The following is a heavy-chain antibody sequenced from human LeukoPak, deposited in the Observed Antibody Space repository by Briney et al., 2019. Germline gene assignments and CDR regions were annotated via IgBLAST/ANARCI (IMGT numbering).Heavy chain of an antibody. V-gene: IGHV3-13*01. D-gene: IGHD3-16*01. CDR2: IGTAGDT. J-gene: IGHJ3*02. CDR3: AGGGLTRDAFDI. CDR1: GFTFSSYD. Sequence: GGSLRLSCAASGFTFSSYDMHWVRQATGKGLEWVSAIGTAGDTYYPGSVKGRFTISRENAKNSLYLQMNSLRAGDTAVYYCAGGGLTRDAFDIWGQGTMVTVSS.